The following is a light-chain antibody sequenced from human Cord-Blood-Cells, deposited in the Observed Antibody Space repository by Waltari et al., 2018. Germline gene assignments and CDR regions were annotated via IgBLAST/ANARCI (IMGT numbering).Light chain of an antibody. V-gene: IGLV1-47*01. CDR2: RNN. Sequence: QSVLTQPPSASGTPGQRVTISCSGSSSNIGSNYVYWYQQLPGTAPKLLIYRNNQRPSGVPDRFYGSKSGTSASLAIRGLRSEDEADYYCAAWDDSLSGWVFGGGTKLTVL. J-gene: IGLJ3*02. CDR3: AAWDDSLSGWV. CDR1: SSNIGSNY.